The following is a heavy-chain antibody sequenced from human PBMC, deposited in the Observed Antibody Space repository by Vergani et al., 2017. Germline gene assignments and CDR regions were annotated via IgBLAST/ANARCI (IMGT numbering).Heavy chain of an antibody. CDR1: GFTFNHYA. Sequence: EVHLLECGGDLVKPGGSLRLPCAASGFTFNHYAMTWVRPAPGKGLEWVSGISCSGGSTYYAGSVKGRFTISRDSSKNTLYLQMNSLSAGDTAVYYCAKANPRKSXYDYLYYYHAMDVWGQGTTVTVSS. V-gene: IGHV3-23*01. J-gene: IGHJ6*02. D-gene: IGHD5-12*01. CDR2: ISCSGGST. CDR3: AKANPRKSXYDYLYYYHAMDV.